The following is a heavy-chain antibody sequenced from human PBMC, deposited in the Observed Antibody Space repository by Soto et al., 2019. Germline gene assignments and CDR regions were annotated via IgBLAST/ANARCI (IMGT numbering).Heavy chain of an antibody. V-gene: IGHV3-23*01. CDR1: AFTLGSYA. D-gene: IGHD5-12*01. CDR3: ARAVATIHYYGMEV. Sequence: GGSLRLSCADSAFTLGSYALNWVRQAPGKGLEWVADISASGSRTYYADSVKGRFTISRDDSESTLYLQMNSLRVEDAATYYCARAVATIHYYGMEVWGQGPTVTVSS. J-gene: IGHJ6*02. CDR2: ISASGSRT.